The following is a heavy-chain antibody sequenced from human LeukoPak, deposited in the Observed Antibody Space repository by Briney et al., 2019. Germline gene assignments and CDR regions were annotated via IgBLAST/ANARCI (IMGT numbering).Heavy chain of an antibody. CDR2: INHSGST. J-gene: IGHJ4*02. V-gene: IGHV4-34*01. D-gene: IGHD3-22*01. Sequence: PSETLSLTCAVYGGSFSGYYWSWIRQPPGKGLEWIGEINHSGSTNYNPSLKSRVTISVDTSKNQFSLKLSSVTAADTAVYYCARPPPYYDSSGYYPLVDWGQGTLVTVSS. CDR3: ARPPPYYDSSGYYPLVD. CDR1: GGSFSGYY.